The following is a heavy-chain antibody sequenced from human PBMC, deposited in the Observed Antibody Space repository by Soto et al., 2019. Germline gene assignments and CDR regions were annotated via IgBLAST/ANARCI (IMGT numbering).Heavy chain of an antibody. CDR3: ARRLNSSSWLYYFDY. V-gene: IGHV4-39*01. Sequence: TLSLTCTVSGGSISSSSYYWDWIRQPPGKGLEWIGSIYYSGSTYYNPSLKSRVTISVDTSKNQFSLKLSSVTAADTAVYYCARRLNSSSWLYYFDYWGQGTLVTVSS. D-gene: IGHD6-13*01. CDR2: IYYSGST. CDR1: GGSISSSSYY. J-gene: IGHJ4*02.